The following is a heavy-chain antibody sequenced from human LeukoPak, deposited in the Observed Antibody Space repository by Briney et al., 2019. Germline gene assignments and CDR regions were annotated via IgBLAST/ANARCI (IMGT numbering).Heavy chain of an antibody. D-gene: IGHD1-26*01. J-gene: IGHJ4*02. V-gene: IGHV4-59*01. CDR3: ARDNDSGSFDY. CDR2: IYYSGST. CDR1: GGSISSYY. Sequence: SETLSLTCTVSGGSISSYYWSWIRQPPGKGLEWIGYIYYSGSTNYNPSLKSRVTISVDTSKNQFSLKLSSVTAADTAVYYCARDNDSGSFDYWGQGTLVTVSS.